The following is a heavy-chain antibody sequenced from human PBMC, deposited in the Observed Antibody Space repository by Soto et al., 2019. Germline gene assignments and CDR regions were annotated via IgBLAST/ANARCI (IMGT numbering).Heavy chain of an antibody. D-gene: IGHD1-26*01. CDR2: ISYDGTSE. CDR3: ARDGYSVSSDGFDI. V-gene: IGHV3-30*14. CDR1: GFTFGAYT. Sequence: QMQLVESGGGVVQPGRSLRLSCAASGFTFGAYTMHWVRQAPGKGLEWVAVISYDGTSERYTDLVTGRFIVSRDNSKSTMYLQMNSLRAEDTAVYYFARDGYSVSSDGFDIWGQGTMVTVSS. J-gene: IGHJ3*02.